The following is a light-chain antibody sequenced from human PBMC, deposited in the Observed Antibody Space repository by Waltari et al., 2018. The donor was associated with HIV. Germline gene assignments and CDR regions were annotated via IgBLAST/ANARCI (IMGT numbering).Light chain of an antibody. CDR2: WAS. CDR1: QSILYKSNNMNY. V-gene: IGKV4-1*01. CDR3: QQYFSTWT. J-gene: IGKJ1*01. Sequence: DTVMTQSPDFLAVSLGERATINCKSSQSILYKSNNMNYLSWYQQKPGQPPKLLIYWASTRESGVPDRFSGSGSGTDFTLTINNLQAEDVAVYFCQQYFSTWTFGQGTKVEIK.